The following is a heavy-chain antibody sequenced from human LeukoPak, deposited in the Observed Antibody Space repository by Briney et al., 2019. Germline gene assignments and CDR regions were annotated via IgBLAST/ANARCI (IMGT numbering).Heavy chain of an antibody. CDR1: GFTFSDYY. CDR2: ISGSGGST. V-gene: IGHV3-23*01. CDR3: AKEVGYCSSTSCYALPYYFDY. D-gene: IGHD2-2*01. Sequence: PGGSLRLSCAASGFTFSDYYMSWIRPAPGKGLEWVSAISGSGGSTYYADSVKGRFTISRDDSKNTLYLQMNSLRAEDTAVYYCAKEVGYCSSTSCYALPYYFDYWGQGTLVTVSS. J-gene: IGHJ4*02.